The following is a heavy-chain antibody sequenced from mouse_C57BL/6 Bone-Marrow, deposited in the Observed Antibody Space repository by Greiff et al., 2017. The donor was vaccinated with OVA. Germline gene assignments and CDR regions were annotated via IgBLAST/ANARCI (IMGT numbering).Heavy chain of an antibody. V-gene: IGHV1-5*01. D-gene: IGHD1-1*01. Sequence: EVKLQESGTVLARPGASVKMSCKTSGYTFTSYWMHWVKQRPGQGLEWIGAIYPGNSDTSYNQKFKGKAKLTAVTSASTAYMELSSLTNEDSAVYYCTRRDYYGSSYDYYAMDYWGQGTSVTVSS. CDR2: IYPGNSDT. J-gene: IGHJ4*01. CDR1: GYTFTSYW. CDR3: TRRDYYGSSYDYYAMDY.